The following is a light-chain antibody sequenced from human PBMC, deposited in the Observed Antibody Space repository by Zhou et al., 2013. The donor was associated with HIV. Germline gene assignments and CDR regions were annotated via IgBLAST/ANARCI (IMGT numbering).Light chain of an antibody. Sequence: AIRMTQSPSSLSASTGDRVTITCRASQGIGGYLAWYQQKPGKAPELLIYAASTLQSGVPSRFSGSGSGTDFTLTISCLQSEDFATYYCQQYYSYRTFGQGTKVEIK. CDR3: QQYYSYRT. CDR1: QGIGGY. J-gene: IGKJ1*01. V-gene: IGKV1-8*01. CDR2: AAS.